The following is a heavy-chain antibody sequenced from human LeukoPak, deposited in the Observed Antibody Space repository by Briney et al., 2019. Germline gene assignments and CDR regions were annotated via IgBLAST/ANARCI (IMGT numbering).Heavy chain of an antibody. J-gene: IGHJ3*02. V-gene: IGHV1-18*01. Sequence: ASVKVSCKASGYTFTSYDINWVRQATGQGLEWMGWMNPNSGNTNYAQKLQGRVTMTTDTSTSTVYMELRSLRSDDTAVYYCARKNDAFDIWGQGTMVTVSS. CDR2: MNPNSGNT. CDR1: GYTFTSYD. CDR3: ARKNDAFDI.